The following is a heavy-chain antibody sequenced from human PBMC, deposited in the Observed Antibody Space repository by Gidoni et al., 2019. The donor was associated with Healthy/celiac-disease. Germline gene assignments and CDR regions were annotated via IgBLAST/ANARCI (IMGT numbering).Heavy chain of an antibody. D-gene: IGHD5-12*01. V-gene: IGHV3-30*04. Sequence: QVQLVESGGGLVQPGRSLRLSCAASGFTFSSYAMHWVSQAPGKGLEWVAVISYDGSNKYYADSVKGRFTISRDNSKNTLYLQMNSLRAEDTAVYYCARDRNRYSGYDMQKYYYYGMDVWGQGTTVTVSS. CDR3: ARDRNRYSGYDMQKYYYYGMDV. CDR2: ISYDGSNK. J-gene: IGHJ6*02. CDR1: GFTFSSYA.